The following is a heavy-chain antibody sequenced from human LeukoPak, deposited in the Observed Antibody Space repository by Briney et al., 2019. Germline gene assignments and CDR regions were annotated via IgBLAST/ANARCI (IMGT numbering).Heavy chain of an antibody. CDR1: GGSISSSSYY. Sequence: PSETLSLTCTVSGGSISSSSYYWAWIRQPPGKGLEWIGSIHYSGTTYYNPSLKSRVTISVDTSKNHFSLKLNSVTAADTAVYYCARLGGRWVMVLTNWYFDLWGRGTLVTVSS. V-gene: IGHV4-39*02. J-gene: IGHJ2*01. CDR2: IHYSGTT. D-gene: IGHD3-22*01. CDR3: ARLGGRWVMVLTNWYFDL.